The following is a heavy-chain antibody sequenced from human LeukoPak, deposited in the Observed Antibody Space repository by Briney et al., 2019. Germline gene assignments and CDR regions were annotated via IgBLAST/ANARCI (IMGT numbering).Heavy chain of an antibody. CDR2: IKQDGSEK. D-gene: IGHD3-10*01. CDR3: ARLYGSGSPYYFDY. CDR1: GFTFSSYW. Sequence: PGGSLRLSCAASGFTFSSYWMSWVRQAPGKGREWVANIKQDGSEKYYVDSVKGRFTISRDNAKNSLYLQMNSLRAEDTAVYYCARLYGSGSPYYFDYWGQGTLVTVSS. V-gene: IGHV3-7*01. J-gene: IGHJ4*02.